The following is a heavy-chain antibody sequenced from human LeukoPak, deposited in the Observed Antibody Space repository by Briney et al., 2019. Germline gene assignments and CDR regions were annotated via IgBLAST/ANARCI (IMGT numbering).Heavy chain of an antibody. CDR1: RFTFSSSA. D-gene: IGHD2-15*01. J-gene: IGHJ3*01. CDR2: MNSDSNII. CDR3: ARDGMLGYCSGETCYLDAFDL. Sequence: PGGSLRLSCAASRFTFSSSAMNWVRQAPGKGLEWVAYMNSDSNIIFYSDSVKGRFTIFRDNAKNSLYLQMNSLRAEDTAVYYCARDGMLGYCSGETCYLDAFDLWGQGTIVTVSS. V-gene: IGHV3-48*01.